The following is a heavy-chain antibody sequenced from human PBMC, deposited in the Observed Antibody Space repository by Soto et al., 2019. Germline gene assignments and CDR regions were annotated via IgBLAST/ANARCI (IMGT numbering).Heavy chain of an antibody. J-gene: IGHJ2*01. Sequence: QVQLVESGGGVVQPGRSLRLSCAASGFTFSTYGMHWVRQAPGKGLEWVAVIWSDGSNKIYADSVKGRFTISRDNSKNTLYLQMSSLRVEDTAVYYCARDRGAWPFDLWGRGTLVTVSS. CDR1: GFTFSTYG. CDR3: ARDRGAWPFDL. CDR2: IWSDGSNK. V-gene: IGHV3-33*01. D-gene: IGHD3-10*01.